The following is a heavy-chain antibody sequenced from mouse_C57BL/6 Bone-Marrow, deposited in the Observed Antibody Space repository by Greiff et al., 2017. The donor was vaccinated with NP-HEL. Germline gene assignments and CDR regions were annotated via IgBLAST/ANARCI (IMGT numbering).Heavy chain of an antibody. V-gene: IGHV5-17*01. CDR1: GFTFSDYG. D-gene: IGHD2-5*01. CDR2: ISSGSSNI. J-gene: IGHJ2*01. CDR3: ARLSNYEDY. Sequence: EVKVVESGGGLVKPGGSLKLSCAASGFTFSDYGMHWVRQAPEKGLEWVAYISSGSSNIYYADTVKGRFTISRDNAKNTLLLQMTSLRSEDTAMYYCARLSNYEDYWGQGTTLTVSS.